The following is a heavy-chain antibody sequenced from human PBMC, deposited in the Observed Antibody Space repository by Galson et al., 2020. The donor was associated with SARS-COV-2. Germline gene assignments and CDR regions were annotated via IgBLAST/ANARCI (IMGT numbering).Heavy chain of an antibody. CDR3: VRVFSGTEVLDY. J-gene: IGHJ4*02. Sequence: GGSLRLSCAAYGLTFSNHWMYWVTQAPAPGPVFDSYINYDGSRLNYADSVKGRFTISRYNAKNTLYLQMNSLRVEDTALYFCVRVFSGTEVLDYWGQGTLVTVSS. D-gene: IGHD1-26*01. V-gene: IGHV3-74*01. CDR1: GLTFSNHW. CDR2: INYDGSRL.